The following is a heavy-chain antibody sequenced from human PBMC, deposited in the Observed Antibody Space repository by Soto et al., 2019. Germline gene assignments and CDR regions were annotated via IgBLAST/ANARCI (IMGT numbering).Heavy chain of an antibody. CDR1: GGYLSWYC. D-gene: IGHD1-26*01. J-gene: IGHJ5*02. CDR3: ARGVTRIRLVGLKATNWFDP. V-gene: IGHV4-34*01. CDR2: INHSGST. Sequence: ASGTQSLTCAVSGGYLSWYCLSWIRQPPGEGLEGIGEINHSGSTNYNPSLKSRVTISVDTSKNQFSLKLSSVTAADTAVYYCARGVTRIRLVGLKATNWFDPWGQGTLVTVSS.